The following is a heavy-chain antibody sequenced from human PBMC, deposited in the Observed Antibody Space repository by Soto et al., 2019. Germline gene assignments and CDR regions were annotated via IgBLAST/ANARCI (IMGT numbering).Heavy chain of an antibody. D-gene: IGHD1-1*01. CDR2: RNPGVGDT. Sequence: ASMKRSCKASGYSYTNNDVSWVRQANGQGLAWMGWRNPGVGDTGYAQKFQRIVSMTRDLCIATAYMELSSLRSEDTAISYCARMGTIGWINWFGPWRKGTMVTVSS. V-gene: IGHV1-8*01. CDR3: ARMGTIGWINWFGP. CDR1: GYSYTNND. J-gene: IGHJ5*02.